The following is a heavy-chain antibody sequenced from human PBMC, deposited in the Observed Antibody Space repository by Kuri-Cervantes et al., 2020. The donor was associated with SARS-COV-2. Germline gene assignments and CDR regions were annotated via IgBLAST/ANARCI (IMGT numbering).Heavy chain of an antibody. CDR2: ISSNGGST. Sequence: GESLKISCAASGFTFSSYAMHWVRQAPGKGLEYVSAISSNGGSTYYADSVKGRFTISRDNSKNTLYLQMGSLRAEDTAVYYCARDRYSNLFDYWGQGTLVTVSS. D-gene: IGHD4-11*01. CDR1: GFTFSSYA. V-gene: IGHV3-64*02. CDR3: ARDRYSNLFDY. J-gene: IGHJ4*02.